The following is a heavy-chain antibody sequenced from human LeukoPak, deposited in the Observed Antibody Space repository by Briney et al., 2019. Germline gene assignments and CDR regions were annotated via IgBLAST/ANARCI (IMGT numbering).Heavy chain of an antibody. CDR2: MYTDGDT. CDR3: ARGSLDLVRGVIAYYYYMDV. J-gene: IGHJ6*03. V-gene: IGHV4-4*07. Sequence: SETLSLTCDVSGASISGYWWSWIRQPAGKGLEWIGRMYTDGDTNYNPALKSRVTVSVDTSKNLFSLKLISVTAADTAVYYCARGSLDLVRGVIAYYYYMDVWGKGTTVTVSS. D-gene: IGHD3-10*01. CDR1: GASISGYW.